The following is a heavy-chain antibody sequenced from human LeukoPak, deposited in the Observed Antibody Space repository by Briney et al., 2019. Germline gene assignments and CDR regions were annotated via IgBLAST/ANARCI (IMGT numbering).Heavy chain of an antibody. CDR3: ARAVDTAMVIGYYFDY. D-gene: IGHD5-18*01. CDR1: GFTFSSYW. Sequence: QPGGSLRLSCAASGFTFSSYWMHWVRHAPGKGLVWVSRINSDGSSTSYADSVKGRFTISRDNAKNTLYLQMNSLRAEDTAVYYCARAVDTAMVIGYYFDYWGQGTLVTVSS. CDR2: INSDGSST. V-gene: IGHV3-74*01. J-gene: IGHJ4*02.